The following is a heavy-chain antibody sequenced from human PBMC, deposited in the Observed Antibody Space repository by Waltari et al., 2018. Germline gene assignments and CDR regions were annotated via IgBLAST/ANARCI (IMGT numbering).Heavy chain of an antibody. D-gene: IGHD3-22*01. J-gene: IGHJ4*02. CDR1: EYNFDSFW. V-gene: IGHV5-10-1*03. CDR2: IDPSDSYA. Sequence: EVQLVQSGAEVKKPGESLRISCKGSEYNFDSFWITWVRPVPGKGLEWMGRIDPSDSYANYNPPFGGHVTFSVDKSTNTAYLEWGSLRASDTAMYYCARHGSSGYYDSSWGYFDYWGQGTLVTVSS. CDR3: ARHGSSGYYDSSWGYFDY.